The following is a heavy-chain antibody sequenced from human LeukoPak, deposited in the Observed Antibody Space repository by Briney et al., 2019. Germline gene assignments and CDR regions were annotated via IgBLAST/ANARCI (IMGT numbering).Heavy chain of an antibody. D-gene: IGHD3-10*01. V-gene: IGHV4-61*02. Sequence: KTSETLSLTCTVSGGSISSGSYYWSWIRQPAGKGLEWIGRIYTSGSTNYNPSLKSRVTISVDKSKNQFSLKLSSVTAADTAVYYCARDPMVRASGWDWFDPWGQGTLVTVSS. CDR3: ARDPMVRASGWDWFDP. J-gene: IGHJ5*02. CDR1: GGSISSGSYY. CDR2: IYTSGST.